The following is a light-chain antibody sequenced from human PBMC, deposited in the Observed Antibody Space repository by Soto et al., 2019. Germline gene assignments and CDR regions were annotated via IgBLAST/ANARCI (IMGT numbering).Light chain of an antibody. CDR2: TTD. V-gene: IGLV7-43*01. J-gene: IGLJ3*02. CDR1: TGAVTSGNY. Sequence: QTVVTQEPSLTVSPGGTVTLTCASSTGAVTSGNYPSWFQQKPGQAPRTLIYTTDDKHSWTPARFSGSLLGGNAALTLSGVQPEDEAEYYCLLYYGGAHLVFGGGTKLTVL. CDR3: LLYYGGAHLV.